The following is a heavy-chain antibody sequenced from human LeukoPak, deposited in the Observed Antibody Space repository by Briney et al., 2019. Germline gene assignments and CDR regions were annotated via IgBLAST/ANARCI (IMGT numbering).Heavy chain of an antibody. D-gene: IGHD2-2*02. V-gene: IGHV4-4*07. CDR1: GGSISSYY. Sequence: SETLSLTCTVSGGSISSYYWSWVRQPAGKGLEWIGRIYTSGSTNYNPSLKRRVTMSVHTSKNQFSLKLSSVTAAHTAVYYCARGRKVPAAIPTYYYYGMDVWGQGTTVTVSS. J-gene: IGHJ6*02. CDR2: IYTSGST. CDR3: ARGRKVPAAIPTYYYYGMDV.